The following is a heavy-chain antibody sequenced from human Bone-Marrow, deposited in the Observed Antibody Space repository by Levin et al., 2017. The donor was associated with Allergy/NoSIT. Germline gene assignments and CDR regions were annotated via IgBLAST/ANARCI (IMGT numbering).Heavy chain of an antibody. V-gene: IGHV4-34*01. J-gene: IGHJ4*02. CDR1: GGSFSGYY. CDR3: ARVGAARKIFDY. CDR2: INHSGST. D-gene: IGHD6-6*01. Sequence: SQTLSLTCAVYGGSFSGYYWSWLRQPPGKGLEWIGEINHSGSTNYNPSLKSRVTISVDTSKNQFSLKLSSVTAADTAVYYCARVGAARKIFDYWGQGTLVTVSS.